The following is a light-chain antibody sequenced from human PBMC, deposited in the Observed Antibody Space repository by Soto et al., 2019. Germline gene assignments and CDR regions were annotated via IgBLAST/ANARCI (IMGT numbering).Light chain of an antibody. V-gene: IGKV3-20*01. CDR3: QQFSSYPLT. Sequence: EIVLTQSPGTLSLSPGERATLSCRASQTISSSSLAWYQQKGGQAPRLLIYGASSRATGIPDRFSGGGSGTDFTLTISRLEPEDFAVYYCQQFSSYPLTFGGGTKVDIK. CDR1: QTISSSS. J-gene: IGKJ4*01. CDR2: GAS.